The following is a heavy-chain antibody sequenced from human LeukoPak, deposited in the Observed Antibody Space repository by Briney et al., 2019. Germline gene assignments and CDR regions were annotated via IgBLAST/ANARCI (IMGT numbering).Heavy chain of an antibody. CDR1: GFTVSDKY. CDR2: ISSSGSTI. V-gene: IGHV3-11*01. D-gene: IGHD2-15*01. Sequence: GGSLRLSCVVSGFTVSDKYMNWVRQAPGKGLEWVSYISSSGSTIYYADSVKGRFTISRDNAKNSLYLQMNSLRAEDMALYYCAKGGGSSPDQHEYFQHWGQGTLVTVSS. J-gene: IGHJ1*01. CDR3: AKGGGSSPDQHEYFQH.